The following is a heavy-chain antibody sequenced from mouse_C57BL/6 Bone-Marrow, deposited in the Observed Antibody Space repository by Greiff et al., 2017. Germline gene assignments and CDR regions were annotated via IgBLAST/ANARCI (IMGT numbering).Heavy chain of an antibody. D-gene: IGHD1-1*01. CDR2: IDPENGDT. CDR1: GFNIKDDY. V-gene: IGHV14-4*01. Sequence: EVKLQESGAELVRPGASVKLSCTASGFNIKDDYMHWVKQRPEQGLEWIGWIDPENGDTEYASKFQGKATITADTSSNTAYLQLSSLTSEDTAVYYCTTKFLYYYGPYWGQGTTLTVSS. J-gene: IGHJ2*01. CDR3: TTKFLYYYGPY.